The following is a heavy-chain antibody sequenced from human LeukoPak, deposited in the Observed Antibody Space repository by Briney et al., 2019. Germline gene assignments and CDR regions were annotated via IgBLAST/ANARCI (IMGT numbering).Heavy chain of an antibody. J-gene: IGHJ4*02. CDR2: ISAYNGNT. CDR3: ARHTYYYDSSGYPDY. CDR1: GYTFTSYG. Sequence: GASVKVSCKASGYTFTSYGISWVRQAPGQGREWMGWISAYNGNTNYAQKPQGRVTMTTDTSTSTAYMELRSLRSDDTAVYYCARHTYYYDSSGYPDYWGQGTLVTVSS. D-gene: IGHD3-22*01. V-gene: IGHV1-18*01.